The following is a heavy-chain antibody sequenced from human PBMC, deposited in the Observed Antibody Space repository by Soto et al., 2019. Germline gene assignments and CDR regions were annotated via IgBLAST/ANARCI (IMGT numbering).Heavy chain of an antibody. CDR2: INAGNGNT. Sequence: ASVKVSCKASGYTFTSYAIHLVRQAPGQRLEWMGWINAGNGNTKYSQKFQGRVTITRDTSASTAYMELSSLRSEDTAVYYCARGIAPYYFDYWGQGTLVTVSS. D-gene: IGHD6-13*01. CDR1: GYTFTSYA. CDR3: ARGIAPYYFDY. V-gene: IGHV1-3*01. J-gene: IGHJ4*02.